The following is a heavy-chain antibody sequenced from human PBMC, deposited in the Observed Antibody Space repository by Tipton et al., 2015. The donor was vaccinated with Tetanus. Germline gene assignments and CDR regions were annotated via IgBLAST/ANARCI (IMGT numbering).Heavy chain of an antibody. D-gene: IGHD6-13*01. V-gene: IGHV6-1*01. CDR1: GDSVSSNSDA. Sequence: GLVKPSQTLSLTCAISGDSVSSNSDAWNWIRQSPSRGLEWLGRTYYRSKRYNDYAVSVKSRININPYTSKNQFSMQLNSVTPQDTAEYYCSRDGQQLVRDGVYAFDIWGQGTMVTVSS. CDR3: SRDGQQLVRDGVYAFDI. J-gene: IGHJ3*02. CDR2: TYYRSKRYN.